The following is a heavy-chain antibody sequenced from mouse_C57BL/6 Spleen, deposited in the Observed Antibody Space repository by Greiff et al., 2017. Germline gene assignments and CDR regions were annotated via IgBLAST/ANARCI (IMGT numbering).Heavy chain of an antibody. Sequence: QVQLQQPGAELVRPGTSVKLSCKASGYTFTSYWMHWVKQRPGQGLEWIGVIDPSDSYTNYNQKFKGKATLTVDTSSSPAYMQLSSLTSEDSAVYYCAVTAQATWFAYWGQGTLVTVSA. V-gene: IGHV1-59*01. CDR1: GYTFTSYW. D-gene: IGHD3-2*02. CDR3: AVTAQATWFAY. CDR2: IDPSDSYT. J-gene: IGHJ3*01.